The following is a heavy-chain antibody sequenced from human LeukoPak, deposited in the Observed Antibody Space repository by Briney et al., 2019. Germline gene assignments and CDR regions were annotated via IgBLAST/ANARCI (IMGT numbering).Heavy chain of an antibody. CDR1: GFTFSDYS. V-gene: IGHV3-21*01. J-gene: IGHJ3*02. Sequence: PGGSLRLSCAASGFTFSDYSMNWVRQAPGKGLEWVSYISSSISSSSSYIYYADSVKGRFTISRDNAKNSLYLQMNSLRADDTAVYYCARGLVATTHDAFDIWGLGTMVTVSS. CDR3: ARGLVATTHDAFDI. D-gene: IGHD5-12*01. CDR2: ISSSISSSSSYI.